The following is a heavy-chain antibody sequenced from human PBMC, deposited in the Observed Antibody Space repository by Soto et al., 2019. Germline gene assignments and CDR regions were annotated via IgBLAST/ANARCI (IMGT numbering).Heavy chain of an antibody. CDR3: ARSTRSSPYFDV. J-gene: IGHJ4*02. CDR2: IYPGDHET. Sequence: PGESLKIACQCSVYTFSNFWIGWVRQLPGQGLEWMGIIYPGDHETRYSPSFLGKVTISAEKSINTAYLQWSSLEASDSAFYFCARSTRSSPYFDVWGQGALVTVSS. D-gene: IGHD6-13*01. V-gene: IGHV5-51*01. CDR1: VYTFSNFW.